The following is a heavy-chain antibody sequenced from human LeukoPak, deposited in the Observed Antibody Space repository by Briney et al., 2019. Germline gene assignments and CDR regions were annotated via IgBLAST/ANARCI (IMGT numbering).Heavy chain of an antibody. CDR3: ARESDGYNSDSYFDY. J-gene: IGHJ4*02. V-gene: IGHV1-69*06. CDR2: IIPMFGTA. D-gene: IGHD5-24*01. CDR1: GGTFSSYG. Sequence: ASVKVSCKTSGGTFSSYGISWVRQAPGQGLEWMGGIIPMFGTANYAQKFQGRVTITVDKSTSTAYMELSSLRSEDTAVYYCARESDGYNSDSYFDYWGQGTLVTVSS.